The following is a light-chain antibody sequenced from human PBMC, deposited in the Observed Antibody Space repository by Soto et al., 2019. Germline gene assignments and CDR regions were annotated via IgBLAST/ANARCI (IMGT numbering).Light chain of an antibody. V-gene: IGLV1-40*01. J-gene: IGLJ3*02. Sequence: QSVLTQPPSVSGAPGQRVIISCTGSSSNIGAGYDVHWFQQLPGTAPTLLIYLNRQRPSDVPDRFSGSKTDTSASLAISGLQPEDEADYYCSVWDDSLSAWVFGGGTKLTVL. CDR2: LNR. CDR3: SVWDDSLSAWV. CDR1: SSNIGAGYD.